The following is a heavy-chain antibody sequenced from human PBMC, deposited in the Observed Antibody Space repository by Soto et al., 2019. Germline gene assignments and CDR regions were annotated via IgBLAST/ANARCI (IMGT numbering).Heavy chain of an antibody. D-gene: IGHD6-19*01. CDR1: SGSISSSTYY. Sequence: SETLSLTCTVSSGSISSSTYYWGWIRQPPGKGLEWIGSIYYSGSTYYNPSLKSRVTISIDTSKNQFSLKLNSVTAADTAVYYCARGWNMQWPRASSGIDVRGKGTTV. CDR3: ARGWNMQWPRASSGIDV. CDR2: IYYSGST. V-gene: IGHV4-39*01. J-gene: IGHJ6*04.